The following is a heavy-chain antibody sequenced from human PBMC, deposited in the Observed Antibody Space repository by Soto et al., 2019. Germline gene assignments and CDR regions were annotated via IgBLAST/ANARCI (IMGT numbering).Heavy chain of an antibody. CDR1: GFTFSSYG. Sequence: QVPLVESGGGVVQPGRSLRLSCAASGFTFSSYGMHWVRQAPGKGLEWVAVISSDGSDKYYADSVKGRFTISRDNSKSTLHLQMNSLRAEDTAVYYCAKDQSHTAIDPFAIWGQGTMVTVSS. V-gene: IGHV3-30*18. CDR2: ISSDGSDK. D-gene: IGHD5-18*01. CDR3: AKDQSHTAIDPFAI. J-gene: IGHJ3*02.